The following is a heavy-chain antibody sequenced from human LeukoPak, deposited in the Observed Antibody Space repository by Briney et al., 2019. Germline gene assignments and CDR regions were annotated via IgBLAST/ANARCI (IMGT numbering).Heavy chain of an antibody. V-gene: IGHV3-53*01. CDR3: ARDSPTTGFDY. J-gene: IGHJ4*02. Sequence: PGGSLRLSCAASGFTVSSNYTSWVRQAPGKGLEWVSVIYSGGSTYYADSVKGRFTISRDNSKNTLYLQMNSLRAEDTAVYYCARDSPTTGFDYWGQGTLVTVSS. CDR1: GFTVSSNY. D-gene: IGHD1-14*01. CDR2: IYSGGST.